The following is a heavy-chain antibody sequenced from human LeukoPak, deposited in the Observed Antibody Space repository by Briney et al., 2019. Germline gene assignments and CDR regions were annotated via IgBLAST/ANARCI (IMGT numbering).Heavy chain of an antibody. CDR3: ARDRYYYDSSGTRWFDS. CDR1: GGSISSYY. J-gene: IGHJ5*01. V-gene: IGHV4-59*01. D-gene: IGHD3-22*01. Sequence: SETLSLTSTVSGGSISSYYWSWIRQPPGKGLEWIGYIYYSGSTNYNPSLKSRVTISVDTSKNQFSLKLSSVTAADTAVYYCARDRYYYDSSGTRWFDSWGQGTLVTVSS. CDR2: IYYSGST.